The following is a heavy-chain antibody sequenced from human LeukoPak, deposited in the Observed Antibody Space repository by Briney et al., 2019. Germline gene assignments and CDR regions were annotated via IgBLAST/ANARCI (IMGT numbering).Heavy chain of an antibody. CDR3: AREGGGCSGGSCPRIFDY. D-gene: IGHD2-15*01. CDR1: GYTFTSYY. V-gene: IGHV1-46*01. Sequence: GASVKVSCKASGYTFTSYYMHWVRQAPGQGLEWMGIINPSGGSTSYAQKFQGRVTMTRNTSISTAYMELSSLRSEDTAVYYCAREGGGCSGGSCPRIFDYWGQGTLVTVSS. CDR2: INPSGGST. J-gene: IGHJ4*02.